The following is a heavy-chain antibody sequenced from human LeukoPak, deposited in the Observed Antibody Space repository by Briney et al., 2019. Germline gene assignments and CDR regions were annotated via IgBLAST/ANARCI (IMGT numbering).Heavy chain of an antibody. CDR1: GGTFSSYA. V-gene: IGHV1-69*01. J-gene: IGHJ4*02. D-gene: IGHD3-3*01. CDR2: IIPIFGTA. CDR3: ARAYDFWSGYYFIEFDY. Sequence: ASVKVSCKASGGTFSSYAISWVRQAPGQGLEWMGGIIPIFGTANYAQKFQGRVTITADESTSAAYMELSSLRSEDTAVYYCARAYDFWSGYYFIEFDYWGQGTLVTVSS.